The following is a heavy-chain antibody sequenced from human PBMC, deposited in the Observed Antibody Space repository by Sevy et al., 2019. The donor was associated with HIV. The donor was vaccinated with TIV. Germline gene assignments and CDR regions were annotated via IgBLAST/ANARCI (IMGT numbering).Heavy chain of an antibody. Sequence: GGSLRLSCAASGFTFSSHSMNWVRQTPEKWREWISYFIGTVNTIYYEASVKGRFTISRDNAKNSLYLQLKSLRDEETAIYYCARVPPYYDSNVSDFWGQGRLVTVSS. J-gene: IGHJ4*02. CDR2: FIGTVNTI. D-gene: IGHD3-22*01. CDR3: ARVPPYYDSNVSDF. V-gene: IGHV3-48*02. CDR1: GFTFSSHS.